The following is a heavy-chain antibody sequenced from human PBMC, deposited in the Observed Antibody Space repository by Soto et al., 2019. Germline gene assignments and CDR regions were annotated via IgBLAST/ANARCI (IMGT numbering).Heavy chain of an antibody. CDR2: ITGSDGST. CDR3: ARTRRSFRAADC. J-gene: IGHJ4*02. D-gene: IGHD4-17*01. Sequence: SLRLSKGAAGVKIVDYAVCCVLQTKRKGLEWVSAITGSDGSTYYADSVKGRATISRDNSKNTLYRQMNSLRAKDTASYYSARTRRSFRAADCWGQGTLVLVFS. V-gene: IGHV3-23*01. CDR1: GVKIVDYA.